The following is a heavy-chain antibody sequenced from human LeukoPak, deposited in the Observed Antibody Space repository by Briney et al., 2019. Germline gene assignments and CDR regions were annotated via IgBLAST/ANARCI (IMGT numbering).Heavy chain of an antibody. CDR3: ARVRIVPAAMRYYYYGMDV. D-gene: IGHD2-2*01. Sequence: AASVTVSCKASGYTFTIYDINWVRQATGQGLEWMGWMNPNSGNTGYTQKFQGRVTITRNTSISTAYMELSSLRSEDTAVYYCARVRIVPAAMRYYYYGMDVWGQGTTVTVSS. CDR2: MNPNSGNT. CDR1: GYTFTIYD. J-gene: IGHJ6*02. V-gene: IGHV1-8*01.